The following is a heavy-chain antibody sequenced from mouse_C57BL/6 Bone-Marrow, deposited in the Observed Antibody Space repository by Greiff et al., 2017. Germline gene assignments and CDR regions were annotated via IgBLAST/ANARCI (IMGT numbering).Heavy chain of an antibody. V-gene: IGHV1-87*01. CDR3: SEDSAVYYCAWRIYYYGSSYGYFDV. CDR2: GPGLEWIG. J-gene: IGHJ1*03. D-gene: IGHD1-1*01. CDR1: YTFSRRVH. Sequence: QVQLQPSGPELARPWASVQISSQAFYTFSRRVHFAIRDTNYWMQWVKQRPGPGLEWIGAIYPGNGYPNYNQKFKGKAPLTADKYSSPDYMQLSRLASEDSAVYYCAWRIYYYGSSYGYFDVRGTATTVT.